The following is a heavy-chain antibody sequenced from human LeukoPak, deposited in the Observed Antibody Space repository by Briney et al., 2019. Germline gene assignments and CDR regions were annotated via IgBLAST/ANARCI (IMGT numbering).Heavy chain of an antibody. CDR3: ARVSARLEIYWYFDL. V-gene: IGHV4-4*07. Sequence: SETLSLTCTVSGGSISSYYWSWIRQPAGKGLEWIGRIYTSGSTNYNPSLKSRVTMSVDTSKNQFSLKLSSVTAADTAVYYCARVSARLEIYWYFDLWGRGTLVTVSS. CDR2: IYTSGST. J-gene: IGHJ2*01. CDR1: GGSISSYY. D-gene: IGHD5-24*01.